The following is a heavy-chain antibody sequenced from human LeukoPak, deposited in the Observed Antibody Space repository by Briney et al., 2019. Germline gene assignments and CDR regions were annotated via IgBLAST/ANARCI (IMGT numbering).Heavy chain of an antibody. CDR1: GGSISSGSYY. V-gene: IGHV4-61*02. J-gene: IGHJ6*03. Sequence: SETLSLTCTVSGGSISSGSYYWSWIRQPAGKGLEWIGRIYTSGSTNYNPSLKSRVTISVDTSKNQFSLKLSSVTAADTAVYYCARDSGWLYYYYYYMDVWGKGTTVTVSS. CDR3: ARDSGWLYYYYYYMDV. CDR2: IYTSGST. D-gene: IGHD6-19*01.